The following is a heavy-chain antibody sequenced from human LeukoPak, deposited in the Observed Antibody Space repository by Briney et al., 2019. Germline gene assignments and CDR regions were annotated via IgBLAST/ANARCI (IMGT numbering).Heavy chain of an antibody. J-gene: IGHJ6*02. CDR3: ARERVTGAYYGMDV. Sequence: GASVKVSCKASGGTFSSYAISWVRQAPGQGLEWMGGIIPIFGTANYAQRFQGRVTITADESTSTAYMELSSLRSEDTAVYYCARERVTGAYYGMDVWGQGTTVTVSS. V-gene: IGHV1-69*13. CDR1: GGTFSSYA. D-gene: IGHD5-18*01. CDR2: IIPIFGTA.